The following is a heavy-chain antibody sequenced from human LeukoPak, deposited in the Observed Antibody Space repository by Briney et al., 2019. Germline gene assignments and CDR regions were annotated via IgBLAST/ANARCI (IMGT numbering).Heavy chain of an antibody. CDR2: INHSGST. CDR3: TRSRVVVVAAIHFDY. D-gene: IGHD2-15*01. J-gene: IGHJ4*02. V-gene: IGHV4-34*01. CDR1: GGSFSGYY. Sequence: SETLSLTCAVYGGSFSGYYWSWIRQPPGKGLEWIGEINHSGSTNYNPSLKSRVTISVDTSKNQFSLKLSSVTAADTAVYYCTRSRVVVVAAIHFDYWGQGTLVTVSS.